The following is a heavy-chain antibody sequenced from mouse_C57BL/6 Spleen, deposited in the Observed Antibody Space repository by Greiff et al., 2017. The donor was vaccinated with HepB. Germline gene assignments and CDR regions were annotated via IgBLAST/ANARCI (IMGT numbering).Heavy chain of an antibody. CDR1: GYAFSSSW. CDR3: ATYGSSPYYFDY. V-gene: IGHV1-82*01. Sequence: VKLMESGPELVKPGASVKISCKASGYAFSSSWMNWVKQRPGKGLEWIGRIYPGDGDTNYNGKFKGKATLTADKSSSTAYMQLSSLTSEDSAVYFCATYGSSPYYFDYWGQGTTLTVSS. J-gene: IGHJ2*01. D-gene: IGHD1-1*01. CDR2: IYPGDGDT.